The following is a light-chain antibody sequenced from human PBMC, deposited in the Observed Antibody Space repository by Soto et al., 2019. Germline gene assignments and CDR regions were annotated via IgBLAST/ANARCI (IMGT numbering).Light chain of an antibody. J-gene: IGKJ5*01. CDR1: RSITNW. Sequence: DIQMTQSPSTLSASVGDSVTITCRASRSITNWLARFQQKPGKAHKLLIYKACDLESGVQSRFSGGGSGTEFSLTVSALQPDDVATYYCQQYNSYPYTFGQGTRLEIK. V-gene: IGKV1-5*03. CDR3: QQYNSYPYT. CDR2: KAC.